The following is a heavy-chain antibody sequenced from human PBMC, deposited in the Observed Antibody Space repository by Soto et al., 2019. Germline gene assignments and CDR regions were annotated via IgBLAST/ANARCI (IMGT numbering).Heavy chain of an antibody. Sequence: GGSLRLSCAASGFTVSSNYRSWVRQATGKGLEWVSVIYSGGSTYYADSVKGRFTISRDNSKNTLYLQMNSLRAEDTAVYYCARAGILLWFGELLGRLPTRYMDVWGKGTTVTVSS. V-gene: IGHV3-66*01. CDR3: ARAGILLWFGELLGRLPTRYMDV. CDR2: IYSGGST. J-gene: IGHJ6*03. CDR1: GFTVSSNY. D-gene: IGHD3-10*01.